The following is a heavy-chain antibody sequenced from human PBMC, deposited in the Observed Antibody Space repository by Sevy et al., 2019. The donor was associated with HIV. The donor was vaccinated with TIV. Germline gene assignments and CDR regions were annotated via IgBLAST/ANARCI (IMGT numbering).Heavy chain of an antibody. V-gene: IGHV3-7*01. CDR1: GFTFSSYW. CDR3: ARGSQNIVVVPAATINYYYSYYMDV. D-gene: IGHD2-2*01. Sequence: GGSLRLSCAASGFTFSSYWMSWVRQAPGKGLEWVANIKQDGSERWYEDSVKGRFTISRDNTKNSLYLQMNSLGVEDTDVYYCARGSQNIVVVPAATINYYYSYYMDVWGKGTTVTVSS. J-gene: IGHJ6*03. CDR2: IKQDGSER.